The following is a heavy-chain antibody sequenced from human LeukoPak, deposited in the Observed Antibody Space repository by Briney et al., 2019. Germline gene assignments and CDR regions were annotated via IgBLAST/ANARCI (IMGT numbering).Heavy chain of an antibody. J-gene: IGHJ3*02. V-gene: IGHV3-23*01. D-gene: IGHD6-13*01. CDR2: ISASGGNT. Sequence: GGSLRLSCAASGFTLNNYAMTWVRQAPGKGLEWVSSISASGGNTYYSDYVKGRFTISRDNSKNTLYLQMNSLRVEDTAVYYCAKDWPSEWQQLPDYDAVDIWGQGMMVTVSS. CDR3: AKDWPSEWQQLPDYDAVDI. CDR1: GFTLNNYA.